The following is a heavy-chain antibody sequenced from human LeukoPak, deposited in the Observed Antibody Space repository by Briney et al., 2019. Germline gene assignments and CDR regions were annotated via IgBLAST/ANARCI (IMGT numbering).Heavy chain of an antibody. D-gene: IGHD6-19*01. V-gene: IGHV3-9*01. Sequence: GRSLRLSCAASGFTFDDYAMHWVRQAPGKGLEWVSGISWNSGSIGYADSVKGRFTISRDNAKNSLYLQMNSLRAEDTALYYCAKDLRRYSSGWGSEYFQHWGQGTLVTVSP. J-gene: IGHJ1*01. CDR3: AKDLRRYSSGWGSEYFQH. CDR1: GFTFDDYA. CDR2: ISWNSGSI.